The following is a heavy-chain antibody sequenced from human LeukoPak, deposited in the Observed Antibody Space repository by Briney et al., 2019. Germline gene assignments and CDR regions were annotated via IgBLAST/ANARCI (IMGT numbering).Heavy chain of an antibody. J-gene: IGHJ4*02. D-gene: IGHD3-22*01. CDR1: GFTLSSYA. Sequence: GGSLRLSCAASGFTLSSYAMSWVRQAPGKGLEWVSAISVSGNTYHADSVKGRFTISRDSSKNTLYLQMNRLRAEDTAVYYCARGGWYYDSSGYSDYWGQGTLVTVSS. CDR3: ARGGWYYDSSGYSDY. V-gene: IGHV3-23*01. CDR2: ISVSGNT.